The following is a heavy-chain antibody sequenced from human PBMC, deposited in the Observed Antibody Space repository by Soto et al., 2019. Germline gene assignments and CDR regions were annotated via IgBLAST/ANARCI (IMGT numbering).Heavy chain of an antibody. D-gene: IGHD3-16*01. CDR3: AKRSETLYSFDD. V-gene: IGHV4-59*01. Sequence: SETLSLTCSVSTASITLYYWNWIRQIPGKRVEWIGYVYHSGASLYNPSLKSRVSMSVDTSKNQFSLNLRAVSAADTAVYYCAKRSETLYSFDDWGQGIPVTVSS. CDR1: TASITLYY. J-gene: IGHJ4*02. CDR2: VYHSGAS.